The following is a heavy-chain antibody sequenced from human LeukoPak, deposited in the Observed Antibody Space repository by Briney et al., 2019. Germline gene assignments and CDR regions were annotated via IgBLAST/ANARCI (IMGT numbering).Heavy chain of an antibody. CDR1: GYTFTSYY. J-gene: IGHJ5*02. CDR2: INPSGGNT. Sequence: ASVKVSCKASGYTFTSYYMHWVRQAPGQGLEWMGTINPSGGNTDYAQKFQGRVTMTRDTSTSTVYMELSSLRSEDTAVYYCAREWGRIGSGKGTGFDPWGQGTLVTVSS. V-gene: IGHV1-46*01. CDR3: AREWGRIGSGKGTGFDP. D-gene: IGHD3-10*01.